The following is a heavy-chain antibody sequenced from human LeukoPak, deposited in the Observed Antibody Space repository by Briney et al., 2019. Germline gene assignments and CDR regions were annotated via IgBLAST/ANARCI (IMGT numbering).Heavy chain of an antibody. V-gene: IGHV4-59*01. J-gene: IGHJ4*02. D-gene: IGHD6-6*01. CDR3: ARWGSIAVARFDY. Sequence: SETLSLTCTVSGGSISNYYWSWIRQPPGKGLEWIGYIYYTGSTNYNPSLTSRVNISVDTSKNQFSLNLTSVTAADTAVYYCARWGSIAVARFDYWGQGTLATVSS. CDR2: IYYTGST. CDR1: GGSISNYY.